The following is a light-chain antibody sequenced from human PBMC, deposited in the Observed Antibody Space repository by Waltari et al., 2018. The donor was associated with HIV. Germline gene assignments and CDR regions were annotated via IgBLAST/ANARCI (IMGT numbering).Light chain of an antibody. V-gene: IGLV1-51*01. J-gene: IGLJ2*01. Sequence: QSVLTHPPSVFVPHGKKVGIHWLGRIPTLGPYHRSRYQQLPGTTPKLPIYDNNKRPAGIPDRFSGSKSGTSATLGITGLQTGDEADYYCGTWDRRLSAGVFGGGTKLTVL. CDR2: DNN. CDR1: IPTLGPYH. CDR3: GTWDRRLSAGV.